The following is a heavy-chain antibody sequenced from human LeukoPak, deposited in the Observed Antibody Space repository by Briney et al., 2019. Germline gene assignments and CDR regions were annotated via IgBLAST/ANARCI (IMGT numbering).Heavy chain of an antibody. CDR1: GFTFSSYA. V-gene: IGHV3-30*01. Sequence: GGSLRLSCAASGFTFSSYAMHWVRQAPGKGLEWVAVISYDGSNKYYADSVKGRFTISRDNSKNTLYLQMNSLRAEDTAAYYCARGDYYDSSGYYPFDYWGQGTLVTVSS. D-gene: IGHD3-22*01. CDR3: ARGDYYDSSGYYPFDY. CDR2: ISYDGSNK. J-gene: IGHJ4*02.